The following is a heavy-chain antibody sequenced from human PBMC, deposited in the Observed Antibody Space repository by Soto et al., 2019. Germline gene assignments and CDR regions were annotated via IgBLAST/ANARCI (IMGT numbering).Heavy chain of an antibody. CDR3: ARGQSGIAAEYFDY. D-gene: IGHD6-13*01. J-gene: IGHJ4*02. V-gene: IGHV3-33*01. CDR1: GFTFSSYG. CDR2: IWYDGSNK. Sequence: QVQLVESGGGVVQPGRSLRLSCAASGFTFSSYGMHWVRQAPGKGLEWVAVIWYDGSNKYYADSVKGRFTISRDNSKNTLYLQTNSLRAEDTAVYYCARGQSGIAAEYFDYWGQGTLVTVSS.